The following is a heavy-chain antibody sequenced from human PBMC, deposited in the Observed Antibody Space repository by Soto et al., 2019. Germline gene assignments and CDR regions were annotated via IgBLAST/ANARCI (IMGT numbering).Heavy chain of an antibody. J-gene: IGHJ4*02. CDR1: GFTFTNYR. CDR2: INSDGTRI. V-gene: IGHV3-74*01. CDR3: ARAGDWNYVQDF. Sequence: EVQLVESGGGLVQPGGSLRLSCVASGFTFTNYRIHWVRQAPGKGLVWVARINSDGTRINYADSVKGRFTISRDNAKNTVFLQMNGLRDEDSAVYFCARAGDWNYVQDFWGQGTLVTVSS. D-gene: IGHD1-7*01.